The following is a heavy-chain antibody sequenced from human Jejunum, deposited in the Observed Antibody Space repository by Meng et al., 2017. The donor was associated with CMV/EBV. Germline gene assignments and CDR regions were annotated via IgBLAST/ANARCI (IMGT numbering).Heavy chain of an antibody. Sequence: SGFTFSSYAMNWVRQAPGKGLEWVSGIGGSGASTYYADSVKGRFTISRDDAKSSLYLQMSSLRADDTAVYYCARELPASWEPFDYWGQGTLVTVSS. J-gene: IGHJ4*02. D-gene: IGHD1-26*01. CDR1: GFTFSSYA. CDR2: IGGSGAST. CDR3: ARELPASWEPFDY. V-gene: IGHV3-23*01.